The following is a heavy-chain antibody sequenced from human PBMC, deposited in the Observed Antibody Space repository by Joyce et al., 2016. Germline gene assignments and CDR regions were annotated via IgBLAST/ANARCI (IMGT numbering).Heavy chain of an antibody. Sequence: EVQLVESGGGLIQPGGSLRLSCAASGFTVSSYYMSWVRQAPGKRLEWVSVIYSGGNTFYVDSVKGRFTISRDNSKNTLHLQMNRLRAEDTAVYYCAATSGTYSFDYWGQGTLVTVSS. CDR1: GFTVSSYY. CDR3: AATSGTYSFDY. J-gene: IGHJ4*02. D-gene: IGHD3-10*01. CDR2: IYSGGNT. V-gene: IGHV3-53*01.